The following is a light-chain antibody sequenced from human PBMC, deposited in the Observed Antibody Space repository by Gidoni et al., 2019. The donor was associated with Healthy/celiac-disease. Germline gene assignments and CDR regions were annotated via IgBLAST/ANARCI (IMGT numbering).Light chain of an antibody. Sequence: QSVLTQPPSVSAAPGQKVTISCPGSSSNIGNNYVSWYQQLPGTAPKLLIFEDNRRSSGIPDRFSGSKSDTSATLDIIGLQSGDEADYYCVTWDSSMSVLFGGGTKLTVL. V-gene: IGLV1-51*02. CDR2: EDN. CDR1: SSNIGNNY. CDR3: VTWDSSMSVL. J-gene: IGLJ3*02.